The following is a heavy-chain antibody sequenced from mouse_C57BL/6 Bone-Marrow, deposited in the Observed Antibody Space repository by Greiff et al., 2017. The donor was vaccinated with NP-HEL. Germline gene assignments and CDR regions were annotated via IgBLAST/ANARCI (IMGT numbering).Heavy chain of an antibody. CDR1: GFTFSSSA. CDR2: ISDGGSYT. D-gene: IGHD1-1*01. J-gene: IGHJ3*01. CDR3: ARVYYYGSSPFAY. Sequence: EVKLMESGGGLVKPGGSLKLSCAASGFTFSSSAMSWVRQTPEKRLEWVATISDGGSYTYYPDNVKGRFTISRDNAKNNLYLQMSHLKSEDTAMYYCARVYYYGSSPFAYWGQGTLVTVSA. V-gene: IGHV5-4*03.